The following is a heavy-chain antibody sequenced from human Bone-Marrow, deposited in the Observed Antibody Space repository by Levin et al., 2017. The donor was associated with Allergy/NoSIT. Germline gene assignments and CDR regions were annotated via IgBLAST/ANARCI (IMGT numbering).Heavy chain of an antibody. CDR3: AREDGSTFDS. CDR1: GASISGGGYH. V-gene: IGHV4-31*03. J-gene: IGHJ4*02. D-gene: IGHD2-2*03. Sequence: SETLSLTCTVSGASISGGGYHWSWIRQHAGTGLEWIGYIYFSGSTYYNPSLKSRVMISVDTSKNQFSLKVSSTTAADTAVYYCAREDGSTFDSWGQGTLVTVSS. CDR2: IYFSGST.